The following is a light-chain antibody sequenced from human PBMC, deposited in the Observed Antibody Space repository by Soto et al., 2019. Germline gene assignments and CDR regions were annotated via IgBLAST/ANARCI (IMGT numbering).Light chain of an antibody. CDR1: NIGSKS. Sequence: SYELTQPPSVSVAPGQTATITCGGSNIGSKSVHWYQQRPGQAPVLVVYDDSDRPSGIPERFSGSNSGNTATLTISRVEAGDEADYYCQVWDSRSDHLWVFGGGTKLTVL. CDR2: DDS. J-gene: IGLJ3*02. V-gene: IGLV3-21*02. CDR3: QVWDSRSDHLWV.